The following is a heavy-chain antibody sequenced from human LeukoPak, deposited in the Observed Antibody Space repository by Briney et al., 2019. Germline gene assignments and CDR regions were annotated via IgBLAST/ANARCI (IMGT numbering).Heavy chain of an antibody. J-gene: IGHJ4*02. D-gene: IGHD2-15*01. CDR2: VWFDGTKE. CDR3: ARMVGDCGGASCSSDRMDY. V-gene: IGHV3-33*01. CDR1: GFTFSGYG. Sequence: GRSLRLSCAASGFTFSGYGMHWVHQAPGKGLEWVAVVWFDGTKEYYADSVKGRFTISRDNSKNTLYLQMNSLRAEDTAVYYCARMVGDCGGASCSSDRMDYWGQGTLVTVSS.